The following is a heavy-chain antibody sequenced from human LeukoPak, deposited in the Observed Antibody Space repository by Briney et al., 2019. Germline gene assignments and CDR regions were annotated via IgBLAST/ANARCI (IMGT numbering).Heavy chain of an antibody. CDR3: ARQYSSSSAYYYYGMDV. D-gene: IGHD6-6*01. CDR1: GYSFTSSW. V-gene: IGHV5-10-1*01. Sequence: GESLKISCQASGYSFTSSWIGWARQMPGKGLEWMGRIDPSDSYTNYSPSFQGHVTISADKSISTAYLQWSSLKASDTAMYYCARQYSSSSAYYYYGMDVWGQGTTVTVSS. J-gene: IGHJ6*02. CDR2: IDPSDSYT.